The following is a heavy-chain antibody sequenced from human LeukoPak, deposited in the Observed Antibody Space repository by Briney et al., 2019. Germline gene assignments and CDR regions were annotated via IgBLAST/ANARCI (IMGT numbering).Heavy chain of an antibody. Sequence: GRSLRLSCAAPGFTFSSFAMHSVRQAPGKGLEWVAVIWSDGSNKYYADSVKGRFTISRDNSKHTLHLQMNSLRAEDTAVYYCAKDPGASYYDSSGYYPSSIDYWGQGTLVTVSS. J-gene: IGHJ4*02. CDR3: AKDPGASYYDSSGYYPSSIDY. D-gene: IGHD3-22*01. CDR1: GFTFSSFA. CDR2: IWSDGSNK. V-gene: IGHV3-33*06.